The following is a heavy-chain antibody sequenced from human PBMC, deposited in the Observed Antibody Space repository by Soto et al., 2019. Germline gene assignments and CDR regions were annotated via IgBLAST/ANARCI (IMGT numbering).Heavy chain of an antibody. CDR3: TFGYSGYGY. D-gene: IGHD5-12*01. CDR2: IRSKANSYAT. V-gene: IGHV3-73*01. CDR1: GFTFSGSA. Sequence: GGSLRLSCAASGFTFSGSAMHWVRQASGKGLEWVGRIRSKANSYATAYAASVKGRFTISRDDSKNTAYLQMNSLKTEDTAVYYCTFGYSGYGYWGQGTLVTVSS. J-gene: IGHJ4*02.